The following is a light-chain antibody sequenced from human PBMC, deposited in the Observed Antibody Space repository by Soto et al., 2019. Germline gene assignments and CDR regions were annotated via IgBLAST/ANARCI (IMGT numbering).Light chain of an antibody. J-gene: IGKJ1*01. Sequence: EVVMTQSPATLSVSPGDRATLSCRASQTILTNLAWYQRKPGQAPRLLLYGASTRATGIPARFSGGGSGTEFTLTISSLQSEDFATYYCQQLNGSPWTFGQGTKVEIK. CDR3: QQLNGSPWT. CDR2: GAS. V-gene: IGKV3-15*01. CDR1: QTILTN.